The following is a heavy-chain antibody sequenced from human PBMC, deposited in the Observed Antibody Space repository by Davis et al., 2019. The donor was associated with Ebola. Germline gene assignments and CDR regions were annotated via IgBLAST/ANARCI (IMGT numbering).Heavy chain of an antibody. CDR1: GYSFTRHW. Sequence: GESLKISCKGSGYSFTRHWIGWVRQMPGKGLEWMGIIYPDDSDTRYSPSFQGQVTISADKSISTAYLQWSSLKASDTAMYYCARTYAYFTEPLDYWGQGTLVIVSS. J-gene: IGHJ4*02. D-gene: IGHD3-9*01. CDR2: IYPDDSDT. V-gene: IGHV5-51*01. CDR3: ARTYAYFTEPLDY.